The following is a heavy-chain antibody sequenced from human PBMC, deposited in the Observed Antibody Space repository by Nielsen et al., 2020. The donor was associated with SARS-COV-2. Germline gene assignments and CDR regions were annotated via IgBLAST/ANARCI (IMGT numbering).Heavy chain of an antibody. D-gene: IGHD1-26*01. J-gene: IGHJ3*02. V-gene: IGHV3-30*03. CDR3: ASEGMGATDAFDI. CDR1: GFTFSSYG. CDR2: ISYDGSNK. Sequence: GESLKISCAASGFTFSSYGMHWVRQAPGKGLEWVAVISYDGSNKYYADSVKGRFTISRDNSKNTLYLQMNSLRAEDTAVYYCASEGMGATDAFDIWGQGTMVTVSS.